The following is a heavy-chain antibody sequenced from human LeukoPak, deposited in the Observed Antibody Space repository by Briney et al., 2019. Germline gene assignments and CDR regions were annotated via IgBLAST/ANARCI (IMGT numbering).Heavy chain of an antibody. CDR3: ATTVTMEGGFDY. J-gene: IGHJ4*02. CDR1: GYTFTSYD. V-gene: IGHV1-8*01. Sequence: GASVKVSCKASGYTFTSYDINWVRQATGQGLEWMGWMNPNSGNTGYAQKFQGRVTMTRNTSISTAYMELSSLRSEDTAVYYCATTVTMEGGFDYWGQGTLVTVSS. D-gene: IGHD4-17*01. CDR2: MNPNSGNT.